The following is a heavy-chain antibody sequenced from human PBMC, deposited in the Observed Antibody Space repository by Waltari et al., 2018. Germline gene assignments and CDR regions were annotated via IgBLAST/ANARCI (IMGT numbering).Heavy chain of an antibody. CDR3: AREAGGNWFDP. V-gene: IGHV1-2*06. CDR1: GYTFTGYY. CDR2: INPNSGGT. Sequence: QVQLVQSGAEVKKPGASVTVSCKASGYTFTGYYMHWVRQAPGQGLEWMGRINPNSGGTNYAQKLQGRVTMTRDTSISTAYMELRRLRSDDTAVYYCAREAGGNWFDPWGQGTLVTVSS. D-gene: IGHD1-26*01. J-gene: IGHJ5*02.